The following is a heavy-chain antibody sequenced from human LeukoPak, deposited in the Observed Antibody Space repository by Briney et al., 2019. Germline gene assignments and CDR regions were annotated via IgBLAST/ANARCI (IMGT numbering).Heavy chain of an antibody. CDR2: ISGSGGST. D-gene: IGHD4-17*01. V-gene: IGHV3-23*01. Sequence: GGTLRLSCAASGFTFSSDGMSWVRQAPGKGLEWVSAISGSGGSTYYADSVKGRFTISRDNSKNTLYLQMNSLRAEDTAVYYCAKTPYGDSVRWFDPWGQGTLVTVSS. J-gene: IGHJ5*02. CDR1: GFTFSSDG. CDR3: AKTPYGDSVRWFDP.